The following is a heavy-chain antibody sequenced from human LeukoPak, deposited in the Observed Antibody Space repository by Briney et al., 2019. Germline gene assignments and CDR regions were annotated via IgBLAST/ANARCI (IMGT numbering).Heavy chain of an antibody. D-gene: IGHD3-10*01. Sequence: GGSLRLSCAASGFTFSSYAMSWVRQAPGKGLEWVSAISGSGGSTYYADSVKGRFTISRDNSKNTLYLQMNSLRAEDTAVYYCVKSVLLWFGPGAYFDYWGQGTLVTVSS. CDR3: VKSVLLWFGPGAYFDY. V-gene: IGHV3-23*01. CDR1: GFTFSSYA. CDR2: ISGSGGST. J-gene: IGHJ4*02.